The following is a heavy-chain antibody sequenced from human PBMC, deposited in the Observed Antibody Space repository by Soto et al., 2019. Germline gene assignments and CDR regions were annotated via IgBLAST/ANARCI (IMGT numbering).Heavy chain of an antibody. V-gene: IGHV3-23*01. CDR1: GFTFSSYA. J-gene: IGHJ6*02. CDR3: AVCSGGSCYPYYYYGMDV. Sequence: GGSLRLSCAASGFTFSSYAMSWVRQAPGKGLEWVSAISGSGGSTYYADSVKGRFTISGDNSKNTLYLQMNSLRAEDTAVYYCAVCSGGSCYPYYYYGMDVWGQGTTVTVS. D-gene: IGHD2-15*01. CDR2: ISGSGGST.